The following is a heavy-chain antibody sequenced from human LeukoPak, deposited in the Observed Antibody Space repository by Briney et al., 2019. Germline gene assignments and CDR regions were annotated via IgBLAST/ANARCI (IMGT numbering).Heavy chain of an antibody. CDR2: MNPSSGYT. V-gene: IGHV1-8*01. D-gene: IGHD1-14*01. Sequence: ASVRVSCKASGYPFTTYDINWVRKATGQGLEWMGWMNPSSGYTGYSQKFQGRVTMTRNTSITTAYMELSSLRSEDTAVYYCARISDHNWYFHLWGRGTLVTVS. J-gene: IGHJ2*01. CDR3: ARISDHNWYFHL. CDR1: GYPFTTYD.